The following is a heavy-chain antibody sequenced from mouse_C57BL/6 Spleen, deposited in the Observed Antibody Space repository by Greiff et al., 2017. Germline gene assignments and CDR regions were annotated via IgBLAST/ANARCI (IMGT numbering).Heavy chain of an antibody. D-gene: IGHD2-3*01. CDR3: ARRVLYDGYYVFDY. J-gene: IGHJ2*01. CDR2: INPNYGTT. CDR1: GYSFTDYN. V-gene: IGHV1-39*01. Sequence: VQLKQSGPELVKPGASVKISCKASGYSFTDYNMNWVKQSNGKSLEWIGVINPNYGTTSYNQKFKGKATLTVDQSSSTAYMQLNSLTSEDSAVYYGARRVLYDGYYVFDYWGQGTTLTVSS.